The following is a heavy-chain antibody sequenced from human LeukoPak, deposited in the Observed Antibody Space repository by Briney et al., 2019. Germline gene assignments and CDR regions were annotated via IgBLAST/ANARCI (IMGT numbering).Heavy chain of an antibody. CDR3: ARDLGLNYYDSSGYYNWSDP. V-gene: IGHV1-18*01. CDR2: ISAYNGNT. D-gene: IGHD3-22*01. J-gene: IGHJ5*02. Sequence: ASVKVSCKASGYTFTSYGISWVRQAPGQGLEWMGWISAYNGNTNYAQKLQGRVTMTTDTSTSTAYMELRSLRSDDTAVYYCARDLGLNYYDSSGYYNWSDPWGQGTLVTVSS. CDR1: GYTFTSYG.